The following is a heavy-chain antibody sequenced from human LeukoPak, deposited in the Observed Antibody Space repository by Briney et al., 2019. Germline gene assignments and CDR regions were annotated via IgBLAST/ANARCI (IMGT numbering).Heavy chain of an antibody. CDR2: IWYDGSNK. D-gene: IGHD3-9*01. CDR3: ARARGENDILTGYPGAFDI. Sequence: GRSLRLSCAASGFTFSSYGMHWVRQAPGKGLEWVAVIWYDGSNKYYADSVKGRFTISRDNSKNTLYLQTNSLRAEDTAVYYCARARGENDILTGYPGAFDIWGQGTMVTVSS. J-gene: IGHJ3*02. V-gene: IGHV3-33*01. CDR1: GFTFSSYG.